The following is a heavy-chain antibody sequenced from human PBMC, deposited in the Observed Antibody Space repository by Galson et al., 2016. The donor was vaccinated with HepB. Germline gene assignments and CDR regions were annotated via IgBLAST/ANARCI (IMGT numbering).Heavy chain of an antibody. CDR1: GGPSSNYV. Sequence: SVKVSCKASGGPSSNYVVSWLRQAPGQGLECIGWMTADNGDTGYVEKFKGRVTLTRDTSTETAYMELNSLTSDDTAMYYCARGTWFDPWGQGTLVIVSS. J-gene: IGHJ5*02. CDR3: ARGTWFDP. CDR2: MTADNGDT. V-gene: IGHV1-8*02.